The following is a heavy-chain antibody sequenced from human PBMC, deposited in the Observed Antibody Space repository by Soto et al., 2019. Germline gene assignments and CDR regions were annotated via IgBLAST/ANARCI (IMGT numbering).Heavy chain of an antibody. CDR2: IDPSDSYT. V-gene: IGHV5-10-1*01. CDR3: ASPSPSITIFGVVPADYYGMDV. J-gene: IGHJ6*02. Sequence: GESLKISCKGSGYSFTSYWISWVRQMPGKGLEWMGRIDPSDSYTNYSPSFQGHVTISADKPISTAYLQWSSLKASDTAMYYCASPSPSITIFGVVPADYYGMDVWGQGTTVTVSS. D-gene: IGHD3-3*01. CDR1: GYSFTSYW.